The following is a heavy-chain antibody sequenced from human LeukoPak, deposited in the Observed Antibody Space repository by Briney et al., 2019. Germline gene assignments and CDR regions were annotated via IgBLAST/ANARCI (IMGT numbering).Heavy chain of an antibody. V-gene: IGHV3-11*01. D-gene: IGHD3-22*01. Sequence: PGGSLRLSCAASGFTFSDYYMSWIRQAPGKGLEWVSYISSSGSTKYYADSVKGRFTISRDNAKNSLYLQMNSLRAEDTAVYYCARDAYYYDSSGYPPGYWGQGTLVTVSS. CDR3: ARDAYYYDSSGYPPGY. J-gene: IGHJ4*02. CDR2: ISSSGSTK. CDR1: GFTFSDYY.